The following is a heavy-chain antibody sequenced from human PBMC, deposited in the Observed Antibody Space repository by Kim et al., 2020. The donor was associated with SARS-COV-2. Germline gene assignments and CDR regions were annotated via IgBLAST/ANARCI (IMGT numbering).Heavy chain of an antibody. CDR3: ARDRNGYCSGTPCQMSHFNP. J-gene: IGHJ5*02. Sequence: GGSLRLSCAASGFSFSDYGMHWVRQAPGKGLEWLAVIWNDGSKKYSGDSVKGRFTISTDNGKNTLYLQMNSLRAEDTAVYYCARDRNGYCSGTPCQMSHFNPWGRGTLVTVSS. CDR2: IWNDGSKK. CDR1: GFSFSDYG. D-gene: IGHD2-2*03. V-gene: IGHV3-33*01.